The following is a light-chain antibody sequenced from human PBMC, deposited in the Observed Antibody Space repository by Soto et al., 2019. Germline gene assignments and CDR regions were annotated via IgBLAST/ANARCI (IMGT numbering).Light chain of an antibody. V-gene: IGLV3-25*02. CDR2: KDS. Sequence: SYELTQPPSVSVSPGQTARITCCGDALPKQYAYWYQQKPGQAPVLVIYKDSERPSGIPERFSGSSSGTTVTLTISGVQAEDEADYYCQSADSSGTYVFGTGTKV. J-gene: IGLJ1*01. CDR3: QSADSSGTYV. CDR1: ALPKQY.